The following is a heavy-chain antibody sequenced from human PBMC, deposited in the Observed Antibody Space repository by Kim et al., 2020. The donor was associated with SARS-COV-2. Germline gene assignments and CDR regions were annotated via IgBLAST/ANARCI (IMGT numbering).Heavy chain of an antibody. CDR2: ISYSGRT. CDR1: GGSISSASYF. Sequence: SETLSLTCTVSGGSISSASYFWGWIRQPPGKGLEWIGTISYSGRTFYNPSLKNQVTISADTSKNQFSLKLTAVTAADTAVYFCARSYSGKWTNSNWGQGTLVTVSS. V-gene: IGHV4-39*01. CDR3: ARSYSGKWTNSN. D-gene: IGHD5-12*01. J-gene: IGHJ4*02.